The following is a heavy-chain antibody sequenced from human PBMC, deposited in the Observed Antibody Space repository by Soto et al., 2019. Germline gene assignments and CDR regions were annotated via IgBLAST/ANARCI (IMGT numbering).Heavy chain of an antibody. CDR1: GFSFSTYN. Sequence: GGSLRLSCAAPGFSFSTYNMNWVRQAPGRGLEWVSYISSRSSTIYHADSVKGRFTISRDNAKNSLYLQMDSLRDEDTAVYFCARAIAVGSTSLDYWGLGTRVTVSS. D-gene: IGHD6-19*01. CDR3: ARAIAVGSTSLDY. J-gene: IGHJ4*02. CDR2: ISSRSSTI. V-gene: IGHV3-48*02.